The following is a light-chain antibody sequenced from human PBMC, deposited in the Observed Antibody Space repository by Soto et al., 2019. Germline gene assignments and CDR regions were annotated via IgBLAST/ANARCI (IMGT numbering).Light chain of an antibody. CDR2: KAS. Sequence: DIQMTQSPSTLSASVGDRVTITCRASQSISSWLAWYQQKPGKAPKLLLYKASSLESGVPSRFSGSGSGTEFTLTIISLQPDDFATYYCQQYRTYWTFGKRTKVEIK. V-gene: IGKV1-5*03. CDR1: QSISSW. CDR3: QQYRTYWT. J-gene: IGKJ1*01.